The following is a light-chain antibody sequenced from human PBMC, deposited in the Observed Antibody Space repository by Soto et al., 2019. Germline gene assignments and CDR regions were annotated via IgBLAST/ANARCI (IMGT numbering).Light chain of an antibody. J-gene: IGKJ3*01. CDR3: QQSYSTPLA. CDR1: QSISSY. CDR2: AAS. Sequence: DIQMTQSPSSLSASVGDRVTITCRASQSISSYLNWYQQKPGKAPKLLIYAASSVQSGVPSRFSGSGSGTEFTLTISSLQPEDFATYYGQQSYSTPLAFGHGTKVDIK. V-gene: IGKV1-39*01.